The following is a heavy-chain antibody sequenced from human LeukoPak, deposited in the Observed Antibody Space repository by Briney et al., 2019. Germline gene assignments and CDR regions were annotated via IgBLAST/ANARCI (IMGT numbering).Heavy chain of an antibody. J-gene: IGHJ4*02. CDR3: AKVPNSGWIFDY. CDR2: ISYDGSNK. D-gene: IGHD6-19*01. Sequence: PGGSLRLSCAASGFTFSSYGVHWVRQAPGKGLEWVAVISYDGSNKYYADSVKGRFTISRDNSKNTLYLQMNSLRAEDTAVYYCAKVPNSGWIFDYWGQGTLVTVSS. CDR1: GFTFSSYG. V-gene: IGHV3-30*18.